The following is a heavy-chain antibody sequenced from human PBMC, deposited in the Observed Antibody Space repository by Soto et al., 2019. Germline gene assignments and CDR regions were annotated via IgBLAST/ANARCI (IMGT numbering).Heavy chain of an antibody. CDR2: IKGDGSDK. V-gene: IGHV3-7*03. J-gene: IGHJ4*02. Sequence: GGSLRLSCAASGFSFSDYYMSWVRQAPGKGLERVANIKGDGSDKYYLDSVKGRFTVSRDNPRNSLFLQMNSLRAEDTAFYYCARDWTAGSYDFWGQGTLVTVSS. CDR3: ARDWTAGSYDF. CDR1: GFSFSDYY. D-gene: IGHD3-10*01.